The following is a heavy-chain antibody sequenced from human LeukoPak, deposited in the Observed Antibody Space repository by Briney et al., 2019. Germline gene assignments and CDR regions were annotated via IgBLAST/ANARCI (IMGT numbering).Heavy chain of an antibody. D-gene: IGHD3-3*01. CDR2: INHRGST. V-gene: IGHV4-34*04. CDR1: GGSFSGDY. J-gene: IGHJ5*02. CDR3: AKHLRRRFFSKTLGFDP. Sequence: SETLSVTCAVYGGSFSGDYWSWIREPPGKGLEWIGQINHRGSTNHNPSPQSRATISLQTSNHQFRLKLRSMTAADTAVYYCAKHLRRRFFSKTLGFDPWGQGTLVNVSS.